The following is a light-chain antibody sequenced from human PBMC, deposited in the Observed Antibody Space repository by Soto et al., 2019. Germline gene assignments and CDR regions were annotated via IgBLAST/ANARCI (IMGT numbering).Light chain of an antibody. J-gene: IGKJ4*01. CDR1: QDISDY. Sequence: DIQLTQSPSFLSASVGDRLTITGRASQDISDYLAWYQQRPGKAPKLLIYAASTLQSGVPSRFSGSGSGTEFTLTISSLQPEDFATYSCQQLNSYPLTFGGGTKVDIK. CDR2: AAS. V-gene: IGKV1-9*01. CDR3: QQLNSYPLT.